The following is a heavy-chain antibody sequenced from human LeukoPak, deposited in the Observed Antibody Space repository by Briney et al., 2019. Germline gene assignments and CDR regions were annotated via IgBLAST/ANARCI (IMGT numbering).Heavy chain of an antibody. D-gene: IGHD1-26*01. CDR1: GGSISSSNW. J-gene: IGHJ4*02. V-gene: IGHV4-4*02. Sequence: SETLSLTCAVSGGSISSSNWWSWVRQPPGKGLEWIGEIYHSGSTNYNPSLKSRVTISVDTSKNQFSLKLSSVTAADTAVYYCARVGVYGSPYYFDYWGQGTLVTVSS. CDR3: ARVGVYGSPYYFDY. CDR2: IYHSGST.